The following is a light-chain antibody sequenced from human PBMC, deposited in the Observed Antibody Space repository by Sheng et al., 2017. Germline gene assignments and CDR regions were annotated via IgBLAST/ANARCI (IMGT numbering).Light chain of an antibody. J-gene: IGLJ3*02. V-gene: IGLV6-57*01. Sequence: NFMLTQPHSVSESPGKTVTISCTRSSGSIASNYVHWYQQRPGSSPTIVIYEDKQRPSGVPDRFSGSIDSSSNSASLTISGLKTEYEADYSCQSYDTTNLWVFGGGTKLTVL. CDR3: QSYDTTNLWV. CDR1: SGSIASNY. CDR2: EDK.